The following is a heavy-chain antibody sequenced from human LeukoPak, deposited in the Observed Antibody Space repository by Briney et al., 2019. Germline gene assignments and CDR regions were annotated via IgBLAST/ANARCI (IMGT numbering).Heavy chain of an antibody. CDR3: ARDDSGSYSLDY. CDR1: GFTFSNAW. D-gene: IGHD1-26*01. J-gene: IGHJ4*02. V-gene: IGHV3-15*01. Sequence: GGSLRLSCAASGFTFSNAWMSWVRQAPGKGLEWVGRIKSKTDGGTTDYAAPVKGRFTISRDDSKNTLYLQMNSLKTEDTAVYYCARDDSGSYSLDYWGQGTLVTVSS. CDR2: IKSKTDGGTT.